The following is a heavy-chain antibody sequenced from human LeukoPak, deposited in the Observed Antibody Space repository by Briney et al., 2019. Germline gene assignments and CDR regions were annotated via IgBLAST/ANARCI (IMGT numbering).Heavy chain of an antibody. V-gene: IGHV1-69*13. CDR3: AQKAGSSWSSFDY. Sequence: SVKVSCKASGGTFSSYAISWVQQAPGQGLEWMGGIIPIFGTANYAQKFQGRVTITADESTSTAYMELSSLRSEDTAVYYCAQKAGSSWSSFDYWGQGTLVTVSS. CDR2: IIPIFGTA. D-gene: IGHD6-13*01. J-gene: IGHJ4*02. CDR1: GGTFSSYA.